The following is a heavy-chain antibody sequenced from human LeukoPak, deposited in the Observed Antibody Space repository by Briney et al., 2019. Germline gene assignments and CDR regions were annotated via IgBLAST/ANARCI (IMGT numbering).Heavy chain of an antibody. V-gene: IGHV4-30-2*01. CDR2: INHSGST. D-gene: IGHD1-1*01. CDR3: ASRRHTTTQRNNWFDP. CDR1: GGSISSGGYS. Sequence: SQTLSLTCAVSGGSISSGGYSWSWIRQPPGKGLEWIGEINHSGSTNYNPSLKSRVTISVDTSKNQFSLKLSSVTAADTAVYYCASRRHTTTQRNNWFDPWGQGTLVTVSS. J-gene: IGHJ5*02.